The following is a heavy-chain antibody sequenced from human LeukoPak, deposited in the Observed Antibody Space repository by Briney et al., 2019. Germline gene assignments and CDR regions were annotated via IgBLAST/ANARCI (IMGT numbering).Heavy chain of an antibody. V-gene: IGHV3-74*03. Sequence: GGSLRLSCAAPGSTFSSDWMHWVRQARGKGLGWVSLINSDGSSITYAGSVKGRFTISTQNAKKTLYLPMNSLRVEDTAVYYCAREGRVSGYNFDSWGHGTLVTVSS. D-gene: IGHD5-24*01. CDR3: AREGRVSGYNFDS. CDR1: GSTFSSDW. J-gene: IGHJ4*01. CDR2: INSDGSSI.